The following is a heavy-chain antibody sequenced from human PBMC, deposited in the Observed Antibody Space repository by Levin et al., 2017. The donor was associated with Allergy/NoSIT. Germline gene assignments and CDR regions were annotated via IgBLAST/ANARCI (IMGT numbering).Heavy chain of an antibody. CDR2: ISHSDMDT. J-gene: IGHJ4*02. CDR1: GFTFSTYA. Sequence: GESLKISCAASGFTFSTYAMSWVRQAPGKGLEWVAVISHSDMDTYYADSVKGRFTISRDNSRSTVSLQMNSLRAEDTAVYYCAKMPYCGDYCYSLYHFEDWGQGTLVTVSS. D-gene: IGHD2-21*02. V-gene: IGHV3-23*01. CDR3: AKMPYCGDYCYSLYHFED.